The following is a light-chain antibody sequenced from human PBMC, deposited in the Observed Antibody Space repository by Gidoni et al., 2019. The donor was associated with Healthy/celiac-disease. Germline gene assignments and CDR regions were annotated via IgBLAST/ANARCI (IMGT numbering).Light chain of an antibody. J-gene: IGKJ2*01. V-gene: IGKV4-1*01. CDR2: WAS. Sequence: DIVMTQPPDSLAVSLGERAIINCKSSQSVLYSSNNKNYLAWYQQKPGQPPKLLIYWASTRESGVPDRFSGSGSGTDFTLTISSLQAEDVAVYYCQQYYSSPYTFGQGTKLEIK. CDR3: QQYYSSPYT. CDR1: QSVLYSSNNKNY.